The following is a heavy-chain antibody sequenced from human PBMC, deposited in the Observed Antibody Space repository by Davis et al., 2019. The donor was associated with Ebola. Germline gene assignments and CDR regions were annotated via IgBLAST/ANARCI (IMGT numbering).Heavy chain of an antibody. V-gene: IGHV4-59*12. CDR3: ARDLIGGSGKSAYYYYGMDV. CDR2: IYYSGST. J-gene: IGHJ6*04. D-gene: IGHD3-10*01. CDR1: GGYISGYY. Sequence: SETLSLTCTVSGGYISGYYWSWIRQPPGKGLEWIGYIYYSGSTNYNPSLKSRVTISVDTSKNQFSLKLSSVTAADTAVYYCARDLIGGSGKSAYYYYGMDVWGKGTTVTVSS.